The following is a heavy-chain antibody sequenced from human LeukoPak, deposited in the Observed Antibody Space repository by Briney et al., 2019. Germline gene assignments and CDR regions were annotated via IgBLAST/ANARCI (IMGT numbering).Heavy chain of an antibody. D-gene: IGHD5-18*01. Sequence: KTSETLSLTCAVYGGSFSGYYWSWIRQPPGKGLEWIGEINHSGSTNYNPSLKSRVTISVDTSKNQFSLKLSSVTAADTAVYYCARGRSYGLRFWFDPWGQGTLVTVSS. CDR1: GGSFSGYY. J-gene: IGHJ5*02. CDR2: INHSGST. CDR3: ARGRSYGLRFWFDP. V-gene: IGHV4-34*01.